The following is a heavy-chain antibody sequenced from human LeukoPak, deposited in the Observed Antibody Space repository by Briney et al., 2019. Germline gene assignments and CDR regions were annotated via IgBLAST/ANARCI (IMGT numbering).Heavy chain of an antibody. D-gene: IGHD3-3*01. CDR2: ISGSGGST. CDR3: AKSVAIYFYYGLDV. Sequence: PGGSLRVSCAASGFTFSSYAMSWVRQTPGKGLEWVSAISGSGGSTYYADSVKGRFTSRDNSKNTLFLQMNSLRVEDTAPYYCAKSVAIYFYYGLDVWGQGTTVTVSS. V-gene: IGHV3-23*01. CDR1: GFTFSSYA. J-gene: IGHJ6*02.